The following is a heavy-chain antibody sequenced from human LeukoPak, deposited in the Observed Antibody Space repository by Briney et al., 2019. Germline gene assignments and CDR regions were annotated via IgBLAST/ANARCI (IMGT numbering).Heavy chain of an antibody. D-gene: IGHD6-13*01. CDR2: IDPSDSYT. J-gene: IGHJ4*01. V-gene: IGHV5-10-1*01. CDR1: GYSFANYW. CDR3: ARHGGIQSHYFDY. Sequence: RGESLKIPCKGSGYSFANYWIGWVRQMPGKGLEWMGRIDPSDSYTNYSPSFQGHVTISADKSISTAYLQWSSLKASDTAMYYCARHGGIQSHYFDYWGHGNLVTVSS.